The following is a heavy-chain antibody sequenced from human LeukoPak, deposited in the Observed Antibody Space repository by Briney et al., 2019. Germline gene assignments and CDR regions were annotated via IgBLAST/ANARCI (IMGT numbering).Heavy chain of an antibody. Sequence: PGGSLRLSCAASGFTFSSYSMNWVRQAPGKGLEWVSIIYNIGTTYYTDSVKGRFTISRDNSKNTLYLQMNSLRAEDTAVYYCARWYCTSTSCYYDYWGQGTLVTVSS. D-gene: IGHD2-2*01. V-gene: IGHV3-53*01. J-gene: IGHJ4*02. CDR1: GFTFSSYS. CDR2: IYNIGTT. CDR3: ARWYCTSTSCYYDY.